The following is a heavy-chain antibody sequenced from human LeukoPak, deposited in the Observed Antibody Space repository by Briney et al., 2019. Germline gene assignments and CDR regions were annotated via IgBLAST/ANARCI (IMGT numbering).Heavy chain of an antibody. CDR2: INTDGSST. D-gene: IGHD2-21*01. Sequence: GGSLRLSCAASGFTFSSYWMHWVRQAPGKGLVWVSRINTDGSSTTYADSVKGRFTISRDNAKNTLYLQMNSLRAEDTAVYYCARDLGPTSIYPPGDYWGQGTQVTVSS. CDR3: ARDLGPTSIYPPGDY. J-gene: IGHJ4*02. CDR1: GFTFSSYW. V-gene: IGHV3-74*01.